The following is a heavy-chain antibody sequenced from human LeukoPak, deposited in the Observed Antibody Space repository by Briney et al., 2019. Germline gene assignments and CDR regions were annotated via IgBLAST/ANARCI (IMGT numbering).Heavy chain of an antibody. CDR2: INHSGST. CDR1: GVSFSGYY. J-gene: IGHJ2*01. Sequence: SETLSLTCAVYGVSFSGYYWSWIRQPPGKGLEWIGEINHSGSTNYNPSLKSRVTISVDTSKNQFSLKLSSVTAADTAVYYCARGPTAVAGWKYFDLWGRGTLVTVSS. D-gene: IGHD6-19*01. CDR3: ARGPTAVAGWKYFDL. V-gene: IGHV4-34*01.